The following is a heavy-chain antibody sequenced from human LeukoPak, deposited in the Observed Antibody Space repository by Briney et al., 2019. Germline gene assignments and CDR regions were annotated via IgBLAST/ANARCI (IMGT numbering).Heavy chain of an antibody. CDR1: GGSISSSSYY. CDR2: IYYSGST. D-gene: IGHD3-10*01. J-gene: IGHJ4*02. CDR3: ARDLDYSY. Sequence: PSETLSLTCTVSGGSISSSSYYWGWIRQPPGKGLEWIGSIYYSGSTYYNPSLKSRVTISVDTSKNQFSLKLSSVTAADTAVYYCARDLDYSYWGQGTLVTVSS. V-gene: IGHV4-39*07.